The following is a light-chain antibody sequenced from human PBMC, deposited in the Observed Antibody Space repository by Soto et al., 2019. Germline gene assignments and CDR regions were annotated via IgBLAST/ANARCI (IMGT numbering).Light chain of an antibody. Sequence: QSVLTQPASVSGSPGQSITISCTGTSGDIGTYNFVSWYQQHPGKAPKLIIYEVSNRPSGVSNRFSGSKSGNTASLTISGLQTEDEADYFCFSFTTDWTHVFGTGTKVTV. CDR3: FSFTTDWTHV. CDR1: SGDIGTYNF. CDR2: EVS. J-gene: IGLJ1*01. V-gene: IGLV2-14*01.